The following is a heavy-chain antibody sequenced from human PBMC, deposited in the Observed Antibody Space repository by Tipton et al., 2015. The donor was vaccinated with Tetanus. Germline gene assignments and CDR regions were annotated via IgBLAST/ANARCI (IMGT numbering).Heavy chain of an antibody. V-gene: IGHV4-31*03. CDR1: DGPVSSGGFY. CDR3: AREGAPRAFDI. Sequence: GLVKPSQTLSLTCSVSDGPVSSGGFYWGWVRQVTGKGLEWIGNIHYSGSTFYNPSLKSRVTISVDTSKNQFSLKLNSVTAADTAVYYCAREGAPRAFDIWGQGTMVTVSS. CDR2: IHYSGST. J-gene: IGHJ3*02.